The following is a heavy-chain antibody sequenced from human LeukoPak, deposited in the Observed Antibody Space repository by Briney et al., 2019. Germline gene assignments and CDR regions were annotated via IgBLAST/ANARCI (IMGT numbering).Heavy chain of an antibody. CDR2: IYTSRIP. J-gene: IGHJ4*02. CDR1: GGSISSSY. Sequence: SETLSLTCTVSGGSISSSYWSWIRQPAGKGLEWIGRIYTSRIPNYNPSLRSRVTISVDKSKNQFSLKLSSVTAADTAVYYCASSSSGWYEDYWGQGTLVTVSS. V-gene: IGHV4-4*07. CDR3: ASSSSGWYEDY. D-gene: IGHD6-19*01.